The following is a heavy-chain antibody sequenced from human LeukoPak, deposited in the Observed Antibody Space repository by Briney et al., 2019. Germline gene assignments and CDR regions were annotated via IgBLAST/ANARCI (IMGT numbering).Heavy chain of an antibody. V-gene: IGHV3-53*01. CDR3: ARPSSYYYGMDV. CDR1: GFTVSSNY. Sequence: GGSLRLSCAASGFTVSSNYMSWVRQAPGKGLEWVSIIHSGGTTNYVDSVKGRFTISRDNSRNTLYLQMNSLRAEDTAVYYCARPSSYYYGMDVWGQGTTVTVSS. J-gene: IGHJ6*02. CDR2: IHSGGTT.